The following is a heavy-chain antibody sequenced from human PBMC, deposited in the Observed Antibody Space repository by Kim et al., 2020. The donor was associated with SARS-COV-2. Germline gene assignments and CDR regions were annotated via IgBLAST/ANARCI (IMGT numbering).Heavy chain of an antibody. D-gene: IGHD1-26*01. CDR1: GFPFSSHV. J-gene: IGHJ5*02. CDR2: ISYEGSTQ. CDR3: ARNLVGDTDLGP. Sequence: GSLRLSCAASGFPFSSHVMHLVRQAPGKGLEWVALISYEGSTQRYTDSVKGRFTVSRDNSKNILFLQMNSLRPEDTAVYYCARNLVGDTDLGPWGQGTLVTVSS. V-gene: IGHV3-30*03.